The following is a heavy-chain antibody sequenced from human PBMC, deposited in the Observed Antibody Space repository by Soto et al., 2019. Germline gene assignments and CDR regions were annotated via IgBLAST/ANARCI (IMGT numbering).Heavy chain of an antibody. J-gene: IGHJ3*02. V-gene: IGHV4-31*02. CDR3: ARHNQDYGDYVYTFDI. CDR2: IYYSGST. D-gene: IGHD4-17*01. CDR1: GGSISSGGYY. Sequence: SETLSLTWTVSGGSISSGGYYLSWFRQPPGKGLEWIGYIYYSGSTYYNPSLKSRVTISVDTSKNQFSLKLSSVTAADTAVYYCARHNQDYGDYVYTFDIWGQGTMVTVSS.